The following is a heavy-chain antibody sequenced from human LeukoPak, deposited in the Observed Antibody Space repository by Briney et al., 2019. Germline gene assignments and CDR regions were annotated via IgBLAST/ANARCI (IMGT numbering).Heavy chain of an antibody. CDR3: AKDHRSLGYCSGGSCYSSD. Sequence: GGSLRLSCAASGFTFSSYAMSWVRQAPGKGLEWVSAISGSGGSTYYADSVKGRFTISRDNSKNTLYPQMNSLRAEDTAVYYCAKDHRSLGYCSGGSCYSSDWGQGTLVTVSS. D-gene: IGHD2-15*01. CDR2: ISGSGGST. CDR1: GFTFSSYA. V-gene: IGHV3-23*01. J-gene: IGHJ4*02.